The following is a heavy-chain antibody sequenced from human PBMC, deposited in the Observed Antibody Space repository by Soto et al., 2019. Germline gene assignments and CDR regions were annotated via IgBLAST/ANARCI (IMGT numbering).Heavy chain of an antibody. CDR3: ARDQLYSSSWSDY. V-gene: IGHV3-33*01. D-gene: IGHD6-13*01. Sequence: QPGGSLRLSCAASGFTFSSYGMHWVRQAPGKGLEWVAVIWYDGSNKYYADSVKGRFTISRDNSKNTLYLQMNSLRAEDTAVYYCARDQLYSSSWSDYWGQGTLVTVSS. CDR1: GFTFSSYG. J-gene: IGHJ4*02. CDR2: IWYDGSNK.